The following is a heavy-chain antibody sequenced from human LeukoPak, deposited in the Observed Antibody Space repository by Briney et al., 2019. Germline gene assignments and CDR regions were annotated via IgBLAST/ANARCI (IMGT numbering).Heavy chain of an antibody. Sequence: SQTLSLTCTVSGGSISSGGYYWSWIRQHPGKGLEWIGYIYCSGSTYYNPSLKSRVTISVDTSKNQFSLKLSSVTAADTAVYYCARELGTNYYYYGMDVWGQGTTVTVSS. D-gene: IGHD3-16*01. CDR3: ARELGTNYYYYGMDV. CDR1: GGSISSGGYY. J-gene: IGHJ6*02. V-gene: IGHV4-31*03. CDR2: IYCSGST.